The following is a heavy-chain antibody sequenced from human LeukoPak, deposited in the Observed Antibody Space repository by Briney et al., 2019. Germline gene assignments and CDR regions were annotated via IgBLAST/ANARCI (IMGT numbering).Heavy chain of an antibody. CDR1: RFAFSSYA. D-gene: IGHD3-22*01. J-gene: IGHJ4*02. CDR2: ISGSGGST. Sequence: GGSLRLSCAASRFAFSSYAMSWVRQAPGKGLEWVSTISGSGGSTYYADSVKGRFTISRDNSKNTLYLQMTSLRAEDTAVYYCAKEGNYYDSSGYYYYFDNWGQGTLVTVSS. V-gene: IGHV3-23*01. CDR3: AKEGNYYDSSGYYYYFDN.